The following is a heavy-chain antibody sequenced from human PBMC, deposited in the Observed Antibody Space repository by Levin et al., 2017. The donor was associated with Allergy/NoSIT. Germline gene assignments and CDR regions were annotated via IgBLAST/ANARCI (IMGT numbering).Heavy chain of an antibody. Sequence: GESLKISCKASGYTFSSYYMHWVRQAPGHGLEWMGVINPSGGSTSYAQKFQGRVSMTGDTSTSTVYMDLNSLRSDDTAVYYCARVVYYDRGLYYDYWGQGSQVTVSS. V-gene: IGHV1-46*01. CDR3: ARVVYYDRGLYYDY. CDR2: INPSGGST. D-gene: IGHD3-16*01. CDR1: GYTFSSYY. J-gene: IGHJ4*02.